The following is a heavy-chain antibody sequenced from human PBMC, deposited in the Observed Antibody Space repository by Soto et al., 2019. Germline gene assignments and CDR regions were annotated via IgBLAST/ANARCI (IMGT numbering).Heavy chain of an antibody. V-gene: IGHV1-69*04. J-gene: IGHJ5*02. CDR3: ARDARSSFDWFDP. CDR1: GGTFSSYT. CDR2: IIPILGIA. Sequence: SVKVSCKASGGTFSSYTISWVRQAPGQGLEWMGRIIPILGIANYAQKFQGRVTITADKSTSTAYMELSSLRSEDTAVYYCARDARSSFDWFDPWGQGTLVTVSS.